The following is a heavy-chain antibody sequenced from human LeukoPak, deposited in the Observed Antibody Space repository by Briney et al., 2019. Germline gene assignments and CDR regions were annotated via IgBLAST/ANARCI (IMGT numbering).Heavy chain of an antibody. J-gene: IGHJ4*02. CDR2: IYSGGST. CDR1: GFTVSNNY. V-gene: IGHV3-66*01. D-gene: IGHD6-13*01. CDR3: ARDDGSNWPPFDY. Sequence: GGSLRLSCAASGFTVSNNYMSWVRQAPGKGLEWVSVIYSGGSTYYADSVKGRFTISRDSSKNTLYLQMNSLRAEDTAVYYCARDDGSNWPPFDYWGQGTLVTVSS.